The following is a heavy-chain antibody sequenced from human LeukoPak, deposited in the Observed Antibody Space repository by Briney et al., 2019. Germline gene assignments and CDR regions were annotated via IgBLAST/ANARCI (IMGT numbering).Heavy chain of an antibody. Sequence: PGGSLRLSCEGSGFIFEDFAMYWVRQTPGKGLEWVSLISGDASRTYYADSVKGRFTISRDNAKNSLYLQMNSLRAEDTALYYCAKDSGFDPDEYFQHWGQGTLVTVSS. CDR3: AKDSGFDPDEYFQH. J-gene: IGHJ1*01. D-gene: IGHD3-9*01. CDR1: GFIFEDFA. CDR2: ISGDASRT. V-gene: IGHV3-43*02.